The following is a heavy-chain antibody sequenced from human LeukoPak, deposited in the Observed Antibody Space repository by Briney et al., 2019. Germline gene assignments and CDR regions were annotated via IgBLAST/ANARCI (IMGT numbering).Heavy chain of an antibody. CDR3: ASTGYSSSWYGVFDY. Sequence: GASVKVSCKASGDTFSNYAINWVRQAPGQRLEWMGWINAGNHNTKYSQKFQGRVTITRDTSASTAYMELSSLRSEDTAVYYCASTGYSSSWYGVFDYWGQGTLVTVSS. V-gene: IGHV1-3*01. D-gene: IGHD6-13*01. J-gene: IGHJ4*02. CDR2: INAGNHNT. CDR1: GDTFSNYA.